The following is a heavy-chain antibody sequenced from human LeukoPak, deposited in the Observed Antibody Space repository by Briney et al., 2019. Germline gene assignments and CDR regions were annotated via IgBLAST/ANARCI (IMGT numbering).Heavy chain of an antibody. V-gene: IGHV3-30*02. CDR2: IGHDGSKI. D-gene: IGHD3-16*01. Sequence: PGGSLRLSCAASGFSFSTFGMHWVRQAPGKGLEWVAFIGHDGSKIYYADSVQGRFTISRGNSKNTLYLEMNSLSGEDTALYYCAKDHVTWGNRYFDHWGQGTLGTVSS. CDR3: AKDHVTWGNRYFDH. J-gene: IGHJ4*02. CDR1: GFSFSTFG.